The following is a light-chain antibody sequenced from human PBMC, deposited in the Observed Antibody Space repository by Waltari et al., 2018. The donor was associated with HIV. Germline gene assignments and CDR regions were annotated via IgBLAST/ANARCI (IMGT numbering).Light chain of an antibody. CDR3: NSRDSSVNDVV. CDR2: GKN. J-gene: IGLJ2*01. V-gene: IGLV3-19*01. CDR1: SIRPFY. Sequence: SSELTQDPTVSVALGHSVTITCRGDSIRPFYASWYQQKPGQAPILVIYGKNYRPSGSPDRFSGSSSGNTASLTITGAQAEDEAEYFCNSRDSSVNDVVFGGGTKLTVL.